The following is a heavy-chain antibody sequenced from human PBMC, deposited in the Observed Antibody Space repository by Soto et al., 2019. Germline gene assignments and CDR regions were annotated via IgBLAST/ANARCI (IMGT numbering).Heavy chain of an antibody. D-gene: IGHD2-15*01. J-gene: IGHJ4*02. V-gene: IGHV3-23*01. CDR2: ITTNGHT. CDR3: AKGLLNDRRYAAD. Sequence: EVHLLESGGVLVQPGESLRLSCETSGFTFTNCVMTWVRQPPGKRLEWVSVITTNGHTDYADSVKGRFTISRDNSKNTVYLQMNTPRAEYTTNYHCAKGLLNDRRYAADWGQGTLVTVSS. CDR1: GFTFTNCV.